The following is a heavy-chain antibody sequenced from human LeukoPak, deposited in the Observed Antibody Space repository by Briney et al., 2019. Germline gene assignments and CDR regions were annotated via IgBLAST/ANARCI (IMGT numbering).Heavy chain of an antibody. D-gene: IGHD5-18*01. CDR2: ISPSGNTI. CDR3: ARETGYSYEGDYYYGLGV. CDR1: GFTFSSYE. V-gene: IGHV3-48*03. Sequence: GGSLRLSCTASGFTFSSYEMSWVRQAPGKGLEWVSYISPSGNTIYYADPVKGRFTISRDNAKNSLYLQVNSLRVQDTAVYYCARETGYSYEGDYYYGLGVWGQGTTVTVSS. J-gene: IGHJ6*02.